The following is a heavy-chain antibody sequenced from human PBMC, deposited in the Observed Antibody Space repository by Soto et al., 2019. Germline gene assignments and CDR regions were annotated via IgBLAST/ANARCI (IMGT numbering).Heavy chain of an antibody. CDR3: ARDLGQSGRVLPAPNWFDP. V-gene: IGHV1-69*08. J-gene: IGHJ5*02. D-gene: IGHD2-2*01. CDR2: IIPIVGIV. Sequence: QVQLVQSGAEVKKPGSSVKVSCKASGGTSGSYTINWVRQAPGQGLEWMGRIIPIVGIVNYAQKLQGRVTXTXDXXTSTAYMELSSLRSEDTAMYYCARDLGQSGRVLPAPNWFDPWGQGTLVTVSS. CDR1: GGTSGSYT.